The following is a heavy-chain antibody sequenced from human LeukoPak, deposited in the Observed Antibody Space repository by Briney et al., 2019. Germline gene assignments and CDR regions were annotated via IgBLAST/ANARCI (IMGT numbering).Heavy chain of an antibody. CDR1: GGSFSGYY. D-gene: IGHD4-17*01. CDR3: ARQGNYGDYVTEDAFDI. CDR2: INHSGST. J-gene: IGHJ3*02. Sequence: SETLSLTCAVYGGSFSGYYWSWIRQPPGKGLEWIGEINHSGSTNYNPSLKSRVTISVDTSKNQFSLKLSSVTAADTAVYYCARQGNYGDYVTEDAFDIWGQGTMVTVSS. V-gene: IGHV4-34*01.